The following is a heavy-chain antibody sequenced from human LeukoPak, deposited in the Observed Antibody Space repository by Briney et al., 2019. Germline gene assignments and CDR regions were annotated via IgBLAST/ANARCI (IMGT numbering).Heavy chain of an antibody. J-gene: IGHJ6*02. CDR3: AKDKSYYYGMNV. Sequence: GGSLRLSCAASGFTFDDYAMHWVRQAPGKGLEWVSGISWNSGSIGYADSVKGRFTISRDNAKNSLYLQMNSLRAEDTALYYCAKDKSYYYGMNVWGQGTTVTVSS. V-gene: IGHV3-9*01. CDR2: ISWNSGSI. CDR1: GFTFDDYA.